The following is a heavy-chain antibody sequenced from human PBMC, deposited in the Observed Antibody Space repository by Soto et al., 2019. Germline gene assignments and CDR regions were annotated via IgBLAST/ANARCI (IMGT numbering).Heavy chain of an antibody. V-gene: IGHV1-18*04. CDR1: VFTSSG. CDR2: ISTHNGNT. D-gene: IGHD3-3*01. J-gene: IGHJ3*01. Sequence: ASVKVSCKASVFTSSGISWVRQAPGQRLEWMGWISTHNGNTIYAQKFQGRVIMTMDTSTTTVYMELRSLRRDDTAVYLCAREGILGLFDAYDLWGQGTMVTVSS. CDR3: AREGILGLFDAYDL.